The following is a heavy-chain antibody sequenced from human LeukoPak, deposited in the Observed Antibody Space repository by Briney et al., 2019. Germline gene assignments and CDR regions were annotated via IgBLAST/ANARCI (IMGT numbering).Heavy chain of an antibody. D-gene: IGHD1-1*01. J-gene: IGHJ4*02. V-gene: IGHV4-31*03. Sequence: KPSETLSLTCTVSGGSISSGGYYWSWIRQHPGKGLEWIGYIYYSGSTYYNPSLKSRVTISVDRSKNQFSLKLSSVTAADTAVYYCARDRLEERGEWGYWGQGTLVTVSS. CDR2: IYYSGST. CDR3: ARDRLEERGEWGY. CDR1: GGSISSGGYY.